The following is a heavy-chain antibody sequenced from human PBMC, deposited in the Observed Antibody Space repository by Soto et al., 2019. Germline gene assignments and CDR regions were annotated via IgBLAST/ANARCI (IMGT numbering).Heavy chain of an antibody. Sequence: ASVKVSCKASGGTFSSYAISWVRQAPGQGLEWMGGIIPIFGTANYAQKFQGRVTITADESTSTAYMELSSLRSEDTAVYYCARGALVLRYFDWSHGFDPWGQGTMVTVYS. CDR2: IIPIFGTA. D-gene: IGHD3-9*01. J-gene: IGHJ5*02. V-gene: IGHV1-69*13. CDR3: ARGALVLRYFDWSHGFDP. CDR1: GGTFSSYA.